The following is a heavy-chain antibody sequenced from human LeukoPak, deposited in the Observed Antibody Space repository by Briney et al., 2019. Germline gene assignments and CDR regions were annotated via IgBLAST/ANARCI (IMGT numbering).Heavy chain of an antibody. D-gene: IGHD3-22*01. V-gene: IGHV3-48*01. Sequence: GGSLRLSCAASGLTSSIYSMNWVRQAPGKGLEWISYINSSSSGVYYADSVKGRFTISRDNAKNILYLQMNSLRAEDTAVYYCARDHYFDTSGYSRSLDYWGQGTLVTVSS. CDR3: ARDHYFDTSGYSRSLDY. CDR1: GLTSSIYS. J-gene: IGHJ4*02. CDR2: INSSSSGV.